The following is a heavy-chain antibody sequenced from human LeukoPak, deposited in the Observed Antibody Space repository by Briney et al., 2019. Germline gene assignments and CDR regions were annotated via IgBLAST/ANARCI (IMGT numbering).Heavy chain of an antibody. J-gene: IGHJ4*02. CDR1: GGSFSGYY. D-gene: IGHD3-10*01. Sequence: SETLSLTCAVYGGSFSGYYWSWIRQPPGKGLEWIGYIYYSGSTNYNPSLKSRVTISVDTSKNQFSLKLSSVTAADTAVYYCARIDSYGSGSSTDYWGQGTLVTVSS. CDR2: IYYSGST. CDR3: ARIDSYGSGSSTDY. V-gene: IGHV4-59*08.